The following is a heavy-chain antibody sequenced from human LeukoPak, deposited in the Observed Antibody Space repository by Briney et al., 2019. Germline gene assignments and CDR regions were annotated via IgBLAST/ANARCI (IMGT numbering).Heavy chain of an antibody. CDR3: ARDPEVGVEMATITGPSDY. J-gene: IGHJ4*02. CDR1: GYTFTSYG. Sequence: ASVKVSCKASGYTFTSYGISWVRQAPGQGLEWMGWISAYNDNTNYAQKFQGRVTMTTDTSTSTAYMELSSLRSEDTAVYYCARDPEVGVEMATITGPSDYWGQGTLVTVSS. V-gene: IGHV1-18*01. CDR2: ISAYNDNT. D-gene: IGHD5-24*01.